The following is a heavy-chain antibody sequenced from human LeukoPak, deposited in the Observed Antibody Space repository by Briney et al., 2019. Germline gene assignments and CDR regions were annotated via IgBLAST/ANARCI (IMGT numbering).Heavy chain of an antibody. CDR1: GYTFTSYY. Sequence: ASVKVSCKASGYTFTSYYMHWVRQAPGQGLEWMGWISAYNGNTNYAQKLQGRVTMTTDTSTSTAYMELRSLRSDDTAVYYCARERGAAAMDHYYYYGMDVWGQGTTVTVSS. CDR3: ARERGAAAMDHYYYYGMDV. CDR2: ISAYNGNT. V-gene: IGHV1-18*04. J-gene: IGHJ6*02. D-gene: IGHD2-2*01.